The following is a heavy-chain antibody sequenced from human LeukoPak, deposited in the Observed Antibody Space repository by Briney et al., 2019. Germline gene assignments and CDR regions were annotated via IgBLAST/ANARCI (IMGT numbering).Heavy chain of an antibody. J-gene: IGHJ4*02. Sequence: GRSLRLSCAASGFTFSSYSIHWVRQAPGKGLEWVAVISYDGSNKYYADSVKGQFTISRDNSKNTLYLQMNSLRAEDTAIYYCAKEYTGTFSPFPSYFDNWGQGTLVTVSS. CDR1: GFTFSSYS. CDR3: AKEYTGTFSPFPSYFDN. D-gene: IGHD1-26*01. V-gene: IGHV3-30*18. CDR2: ISYDGSNK.